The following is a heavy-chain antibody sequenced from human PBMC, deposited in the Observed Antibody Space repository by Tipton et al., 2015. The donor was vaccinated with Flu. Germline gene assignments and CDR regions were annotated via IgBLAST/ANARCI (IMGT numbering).Heavy chain of an antibody. D-gene: IGHD3-10*02. J-gene: IGHJ4*02. V-gene: IGHV4-39*01. CDR3: ARLSFYDVDLKDFYFDF. Sequence: TLSLTCTVSGGGGYYWGWIRQPPGMGLEWIGSISYSGNTNYNPSLKSRVIMSVVTSKNQFSLKLSSVTVADTAVYFCARLSFYDVDLKDFYFDFWGQGTLVTVSS. CDR2: ISYSGNT. CDR1: GGGGYY.